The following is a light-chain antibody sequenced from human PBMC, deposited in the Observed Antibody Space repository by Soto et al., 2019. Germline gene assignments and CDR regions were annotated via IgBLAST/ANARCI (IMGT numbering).Light chain of an antibody. CDR2: DAS. CDR3: QQFDDYPFT. Sequence: AIQLTQSPSSLSAYVGDSVSITCRASQDISSALAWYQQKPGRAPKLLIYDASSLEGGVPSRFSGSRSGTDFTLTVSSLQPEDVATYYCQQFDDYPFTFGPGTKVDIK. J-gene: IGKJ3*01. V-gene: IGKV1D-13*01. CDR1: QDISSA.